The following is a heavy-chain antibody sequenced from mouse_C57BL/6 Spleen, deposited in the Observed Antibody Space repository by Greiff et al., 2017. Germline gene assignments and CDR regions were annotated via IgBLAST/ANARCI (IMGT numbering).Heavy chain of an antibody. V-gene: IGHV5-6*01. CDR1: GFTFSSYG. Sequence: EVQLQQSGGDLVKPGGSLKLSCAASGFTFSSYGMSWVRQTPDKRLEWVATISSGGSYTYYPDSVKGRFTISRDNAKNTLYLQMSSLKSEDTAMYYCAREDNCLDYGGQGTPLTVSS. CDR2: ISSGGSYT. J-gene: IGHJ2*01. CDR3: AREDNCLDY.